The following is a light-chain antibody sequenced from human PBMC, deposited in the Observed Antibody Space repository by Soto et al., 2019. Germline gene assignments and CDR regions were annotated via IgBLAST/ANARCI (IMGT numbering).Light chain of an antibody. V-gene: IGKV3-11*01. CDR3: HQRSNWPRT. CDR1: QSVXSD. J-gene: IGKJ1*01. CDR2: DAS. Sequence: ILFTQCPAALSLSPGERATLSCRASQSVXSDFVWYQQEPGQAPRMLXDDASNSANGSPARCSGSGSGTDFTRTISSLEPEDCDVYYLHQRSNWPRTFGQGTKVDIK.